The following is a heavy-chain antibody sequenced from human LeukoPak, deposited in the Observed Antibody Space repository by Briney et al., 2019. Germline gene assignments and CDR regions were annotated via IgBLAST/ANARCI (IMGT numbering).Heavy chain of an antibody. Sequence: PSETLSLTCTVSGGSLSSSSYYWGWIRQPPGKGLEWIGSIYYSGSTYYNPSLKSRVTISVDTSKNQFSLKLSSVTAADTAVYYCAGLPYDSSGYPDYWGQGTLVTVSS. D-gene: IGHD3-22*01. CDR1: GGSLSSSSYY. CDR3: AGLPYDSSGYPDY. J-gene: IGHJ4*02. CDR2: IYYSGST. V-gene: IGHV4-39*01.